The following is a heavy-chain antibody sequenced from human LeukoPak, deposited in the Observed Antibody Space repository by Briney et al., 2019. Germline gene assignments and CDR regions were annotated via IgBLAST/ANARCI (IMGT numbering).Heavy chain of an antibody. D-gene: IGHD3-10*01. V-gene: IGHV4-61*02. CDR3: ARLMVRGVNFDY. CDR1: GGSISSGSYY. J-gene: IGHJ4*02. Sequence: PSQTLSLTCTVSGGSISSGSYYWSWIRQPAGKGLEWIGRIYTSGSTNYNPSLKSRVTISVDTSKNQFSLKLSSVTAADTAVYYCARLMVRGVNFDYWGQGTVVTVSS. CDR2: IYTSGST.